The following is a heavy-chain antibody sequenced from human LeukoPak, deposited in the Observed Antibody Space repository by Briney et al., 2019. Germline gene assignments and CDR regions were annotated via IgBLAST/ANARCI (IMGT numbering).Heavy chain of an antibody. CDR1: GYSISSGYY. CDR2: IYHSGST. Sequence: SETLSLTCTVSGYSISSGYYWGWIRQPPGKGLEWIGSIYHSGSTYYNPSLKSRVTISVDTSKNQFSLKLSSVTAADTAVYYCARQEYSSSSSLDYWGQGTLVTVSS. V-gene: IGHV4-38-2*02. J-gene: IGHJ4*02. D-gene: IGHD6-6*01. CDR3: ARQEYSSSSSLDY.